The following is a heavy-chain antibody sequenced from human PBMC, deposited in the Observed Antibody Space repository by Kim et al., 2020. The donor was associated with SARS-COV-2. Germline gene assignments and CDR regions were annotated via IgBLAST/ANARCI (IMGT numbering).Heavy chain of an antibody. D-gene: IGHD4-17*01. Sequence: SETLSLTCTVSGGSVSSGSYYWSWIRQPPEKGLEWIGYIYYSGSTNYNPSLKSRVTISVDTSKNQFSLKLSSVTAADTAVYYCARAGGDYGAFDYWGQGTLVTVSS. J-gene: IGHJ4*02. CDR2: IYYSGST. V-gene: IGHV4-61*01. CDR3: ARAGGDYGAFDY. CDR1: GGSVSSGSYY.